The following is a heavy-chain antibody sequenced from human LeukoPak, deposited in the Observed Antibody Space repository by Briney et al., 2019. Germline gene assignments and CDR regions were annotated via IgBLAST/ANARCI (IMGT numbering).Heavy chain of an antibody. J-gene: IGHJ3*02. V-gene: IGHV1-18*04. CDR1: GYTFTSYY. Sequence: ASVKVSCKASGYTFTSYYIHWVRQAPGQGLEWMGWISAYNGNTNYAQKLQGRVTMTTDTSTSTAYMELRSLRSDDTAVYYCARVPYYYDSSGYRGAFDIWGQGTMVTVSS. CDR2: ISAYNGNT. D-gene: IGHD3-22*01. CDR3: ARVPYYYDSSGYRGAFDI.